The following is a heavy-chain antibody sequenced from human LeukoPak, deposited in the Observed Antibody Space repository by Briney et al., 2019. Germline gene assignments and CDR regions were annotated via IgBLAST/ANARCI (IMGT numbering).Heavy chain of an antibody. D-gene: IGHD3-10*01. CDR2: IYYSGST. V-gene: IGHV4-59*01. Sequence: SETLSLTCTVSGGSISSFYWSWIRQPPGKGLEWIGYIYYSGSTNYNPSLKSRVTISVDTSKRQFSLKLTSVTAADTAVYYCARFYGSGTYEVLDYWGQGSLVTVSS. CDR1: GGSISSFY. J-gene: IGHJ4*02. CDR3: ARFYGSGTYEVLDY.